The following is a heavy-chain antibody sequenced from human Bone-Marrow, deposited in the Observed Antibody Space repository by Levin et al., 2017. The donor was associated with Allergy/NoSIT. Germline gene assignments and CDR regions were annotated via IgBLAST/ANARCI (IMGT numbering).Heavy chain of an antibody. CDR2: IKQDGSEK. CDR1: GFTFSSYW. V-gene: IGHV3-7*04. D-gene: IGHD6-13*01. J-gene: IGHJ6*03. CDR3: ARVNFIAAAGTLYYYYYMDV. Sequence: PGGSLRLSCAASGFTFSSYWMSWVRQAPGKGLEWVANIKQDGSEKYYVDSVKGRFTISRDNAKNSLYLQMNSLRAEDTAVYYCARVNFIAAAGTLYYYYYMDVWGKGTTVTVSS.